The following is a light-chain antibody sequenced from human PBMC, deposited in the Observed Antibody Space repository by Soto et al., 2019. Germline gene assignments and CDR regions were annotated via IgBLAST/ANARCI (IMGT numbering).Light chain of an antibody. CDR3: QQYGSSPRT. V-gene: IGKV3-20*01. CDR2: GAS. J-gene: IGKJ1*01. Sequence: EIVLTESPGTLSLSPGARATLSCRASQAISSGYLAWYKQKAVQAPSLLIYGASSRSTGIPDRFSGSGSATDFTLTISRMETEDCAVYYCQQYGSSPRTFGQGTKVDVK. CDR1: QAISSGY.